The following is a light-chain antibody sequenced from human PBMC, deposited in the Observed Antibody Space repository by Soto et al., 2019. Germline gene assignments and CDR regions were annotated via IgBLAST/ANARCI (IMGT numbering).Light chain of an antibody. Sequence: EIVMTQSPATLSVSPGERVTFSCRASQSVTSNLAWYQHKPGQAPRLLIYGASTRATGIPARFSGSGSGTEFTLTISGLQSEDFAVYYCQQYNNWPRTFGQGTKVDVK. CDR2: GAS. V-gene: IGKV3-15*01. J-gene: IGKJ1*01. CDR1: QSVTSN. CDR3: QQYNNWPRT.